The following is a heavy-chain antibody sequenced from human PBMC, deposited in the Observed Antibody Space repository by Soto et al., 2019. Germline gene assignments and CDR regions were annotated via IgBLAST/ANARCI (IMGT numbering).Heavy chain of an antibody. CDR1: GGSISSYY. CDR3: ASHRVTDYGHYPDY. J-gene: IGHJ4*02. V-gene: IGHV4-59*08. D-gene: IGHD4-17*01. CDR2: IYYSGSS. Sequence: QVQLQESGPGLVKSSETLSLTCTVSGGSISSYYWSWIRQPPGKGLEWIGYIYYSGSSNYNPSLKIRVTISVDTSKNQFALKLSSVAAADTAVYYCASHRVTDYGHYPDYWGQGTLVTLSS.